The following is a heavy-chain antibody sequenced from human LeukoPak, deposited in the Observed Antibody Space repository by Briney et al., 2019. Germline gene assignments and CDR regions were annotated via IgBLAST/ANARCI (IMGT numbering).Heavy chain of an antibody. Sequence: GESLKISCKGSGYSFTSYWIGWVRQMPGKGLEWMGVIYPGDSDTRYSPSFQGQVTISADKSISTAYLQWSSLKASDTAMYYCARRHRDYDILTGYYPAWFDPWGQGTLVTVSS. J-gene: IGHJ5*02. D-gene: IGHD3-9*01. CDR3: ARRHRDYDILTGYYPAWFDP. CDR2: IYPGDSDT. V-gene: IGHV5-51*01. CDR1: GYSFTSYW.